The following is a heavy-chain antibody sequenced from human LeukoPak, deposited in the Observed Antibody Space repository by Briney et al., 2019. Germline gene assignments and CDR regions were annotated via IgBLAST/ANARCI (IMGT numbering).Heavy chain of an antibody. Sequence: GGSLRLSCAASGFTFSTYNMNWVRQAPGKGLEWVSSISSSSSYIYYADSVKGRFTISRDNAKNSLYLQMNSLRAEDTAVYYCARADGVVPAAMFDYWGQGTLVTVSS. J-gene: IGHJ4*02. CDR1: GFTFSTYN. D-gene: IGHD2-2*01. CDR3: ARADGVVPAAMFDY. CDR2: ISSSSSYI. V-gene: IGHV3-21*01.